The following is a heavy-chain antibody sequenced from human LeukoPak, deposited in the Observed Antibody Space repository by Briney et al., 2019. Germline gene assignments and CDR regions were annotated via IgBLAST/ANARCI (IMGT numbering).Heavy chain of an antibody. J-gene: IGHJ6*03. V-gene: IGHV3-30*18. CDR2: ISYDGSNK. D-gene: IGHD6-13*01. CDR3: AKVRRWYGSSPDYYYMDV. CDR1: GFTFSSYG. Sequence: PGGSLRLSCAASGFTFSSYGMHWVRQAPGKGLEWVAVISYDGSNKYYADSVKGRFTISRDNSKNTLYLQMNSLRAEDTAVYYCAKVRRWYGSSPDYYYMDVWGKGTTVTVSS.